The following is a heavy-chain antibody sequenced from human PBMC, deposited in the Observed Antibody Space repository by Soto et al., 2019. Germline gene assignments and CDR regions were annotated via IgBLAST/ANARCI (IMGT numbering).Heavy chain of an antibody. CDR3: ARGGLFVCSGTSCIHYYGMDV. V-gene: IGHV3-21*01. Sequence: GGSLRLSCAASGFTFSSYSMNWVRQAPGKGLEWVSSISSSSSYIYYADSVKGRFTISRDNAKNSLYLQMNSLRAEDTAVYYCARGGLFVCSGTSCIHYYGMDVWGQGTTVTVSS. D-gene: IGHD2-2*01. J-gene: IGHJ6*02. CDR1: GFTFSSYS. CDR2: ISSSSSYI.